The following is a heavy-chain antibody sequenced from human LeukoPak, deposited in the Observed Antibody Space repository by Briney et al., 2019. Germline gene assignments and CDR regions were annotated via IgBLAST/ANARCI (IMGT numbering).Heavy chain of an antibody. J-gene: IGHJ4*02. CDR1: GYSISSGYY. D-gene: IGHD1-26*01. V-gene: IGHV4-38-2*02. CDR2: IYRSGST. Sequence: SETLSLTCTVSGYSISSGYYWGWIRQPPGKGLEWIGSIYRSGSTHYNPSLKSRVTISVDTAKNQFSLKLSSVTAADTAMYYCARVKWELHELDDYWGQGTLVTVSS. CDR3: ARVKWELHELDDY.